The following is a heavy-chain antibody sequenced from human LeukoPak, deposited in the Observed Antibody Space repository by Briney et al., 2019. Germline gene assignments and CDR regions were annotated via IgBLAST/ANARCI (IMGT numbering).Heavy chain of an antibody. CDR2: IYYSGST. D-gene: IGHD3-22*01. J-gene: IGHJ4*02. CDR1: GGSISSYY. V-gene: IGHV4-59*01. CDR3: ARGRRGYYGYFDY. Sequence: SETLSLTCTVSGGSISSYYWSWIRQPPGKGLEWLGYIYYSGSTNYNPSLKSRVTISVDTSKNQFSLKLSSVTAADTAVYYCARGRRGYYGYFDYWGQGTLVTVSS.